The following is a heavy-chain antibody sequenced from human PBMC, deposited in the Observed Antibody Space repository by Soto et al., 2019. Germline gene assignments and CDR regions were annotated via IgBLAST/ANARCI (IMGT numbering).Heavy chain of an antibody. CDR3: ARDPLYQYYYDSSGSNFDY. J-gene: IGHJ4*02. CDR1: GYTFTSYY. Sequence: ASVKVSCKASGYTFTSYYMHWVRQAPGQGLEWMGIINPSGGSTSYAQKFQGRVTMTRDTSTSTVYMELSSLRSEDTAVYYCARDPLYQYYYDSSGSNFDYWGQGTLVTVSS. CDR2: INPSGGST. D-gene: IGHD3-22*01. V-gene: IGHV1-46*01.